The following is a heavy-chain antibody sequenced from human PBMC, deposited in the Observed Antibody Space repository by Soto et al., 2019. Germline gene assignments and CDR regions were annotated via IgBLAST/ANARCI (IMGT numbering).Heavy chain of an antibody. J-gene: IGHJ5*02. CDR2: SNPGDVSS. CDR3: PRGGCKSDTCPVTVFHL. CDR1: GYTFTDYY. D-gene: IGHD4-4*01. Sequence: QVQLVQSADEAKEPGATLTVSCKESGYTFTDYYMHWVRQAPGQGLEWMAKSNPGDVSSIYAQNFQGRVTMTCDTSASTMYFELLTLRSEDTAVYYCPRGGCKSDTCPVTVFHLWVQGPLGSVSA. V-gene: IGHV1-46*01.